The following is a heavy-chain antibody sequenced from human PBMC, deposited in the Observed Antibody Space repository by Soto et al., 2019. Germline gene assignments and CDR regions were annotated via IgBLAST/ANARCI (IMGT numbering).Heavy chain of an antibody. CDR3: ASGDDYGDYLRFAI. CDR1: GYTFTSYG. CDR2: ISAYNGNT. J-gene: IGHJ3*02. Sequence: ASVKVSCKASGYTFTSYGISWVRQAPGQGLEWMGWISAYNGNTNYAQKLQGRVTMTTDTSTSTAYMELRSLRSDDTAVYYCASGDDYGDYLRFAIWGQGTMVTVSS. D-gene: IGHD4-17*01. V-gene: IGHV1-18*01.